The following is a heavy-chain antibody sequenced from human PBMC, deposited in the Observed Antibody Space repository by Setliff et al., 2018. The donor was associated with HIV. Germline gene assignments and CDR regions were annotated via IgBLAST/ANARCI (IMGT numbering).Heavy chain of an antibody. D-gene: IGHD5-18*01. CDR1: GFMFGVDW. Sequence: GSLRFSCAASGFMFGVDWMSWVRQTPGKGLEWVASVTPDGGDKYYANSMRGRFTISRDNSKNTLYLQMNSLRAEDTAVYYCARSAIGYYYYGMDVWGQGTLVTVSS. V-gene: IGHV3-7*01. CDR2: VTPDGGDK. CDR3: ARSAIGYYYYGMDV. J-gene: IGHJ6*02.